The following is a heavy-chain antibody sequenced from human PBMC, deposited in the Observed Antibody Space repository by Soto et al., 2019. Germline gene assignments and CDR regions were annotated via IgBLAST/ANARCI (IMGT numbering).Heavy chain of an antibody. CDR1: GFTFSSYG. J-gene: IGHJ4*02. CDR2: INNSGSRT. V-gene: IGHV3-23*01. CDR3: AKARTDPRGTYFPCDY. Sequence: EVQVLESGGGFVQPGGSLRLSCAASGFTFSSYGMSWVRQAPGKGLEWVSSINNSGSRTYHADSVKGRFTISSDTSKNTLYLQMTSLRAEDTAVYYGAKARTDPRGTYFPCDYWGQGTLVTVSS. D-gene: IGHD1-26*01.